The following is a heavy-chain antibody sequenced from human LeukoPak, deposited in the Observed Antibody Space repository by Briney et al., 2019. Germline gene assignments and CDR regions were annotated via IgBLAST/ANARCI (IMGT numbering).Heavy chain of an antibody. V-gene: IGHV4-34*01. D-gene: IGHD2-21*02. CDR1: GGSFSGYY. J-gene: IGHJ4*02. CDR2: INHSGST. Sequence: PSETLSLTCAVYGGSFSGYYWSWIRQPPGKGLEWIGEINHSGSTNYNPSLKSRVTISVDTSKNQFSLKLSSVTAADTAVYYCARGGVVVVTALFYYFDYWGQGTLVTVPS. CDR3: ARGGVVVVTALFYYFDY.